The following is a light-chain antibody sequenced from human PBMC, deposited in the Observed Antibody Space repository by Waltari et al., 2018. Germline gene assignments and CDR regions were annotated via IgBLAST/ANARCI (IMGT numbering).Light chain of an antibody. CDR2: DVS. J-gene: IGLJ2*01. Sequence: QSALTQPASVSGSPGQSITISCTGTSSDVGGYNYVSWYQQHPGKAPKLMIYDVSNRPSGVSTRFSGSKSVNTASLTISGLQAEDEADYYCSSYISSSTLELFGGGTSLTVL. CDR1: SSDVGGYNY. CDR3: SSYISSSTLEL. V-gene: IGLV2-14*03.